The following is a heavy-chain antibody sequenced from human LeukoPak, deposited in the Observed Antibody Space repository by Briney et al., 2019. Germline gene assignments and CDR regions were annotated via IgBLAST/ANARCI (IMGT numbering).Heavy chain of an antibody. V-gene: IGHV3-30*18. CDR3: AKVEIAVAGYYYGMDV. D-gene: IGHD6-19*01. Sequence: GRSLRLSCAASGITFSNYGMHWVRQAPGKGLEWVAVISYDGSNKYYADSVKGRFTISRDNSKNTLYLQMNSLRAEDTAAYYCAKVEIAVAGYYYGMDVWGQGTTVTVSS. CDR2: ISYDGSNK. CDR1: GITFSNYG. J-gene: IGHJ6*02.